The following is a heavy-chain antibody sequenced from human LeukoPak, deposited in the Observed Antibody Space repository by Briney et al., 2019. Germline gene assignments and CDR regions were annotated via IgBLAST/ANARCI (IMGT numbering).Heavy chain of an antibody. V-gene: IGHV1-69*05. Sequence: ASVKVSCKASGGTFSSYAISWVRQAPGRGLEWMGGIIPIFGTANYAQKFQGRVTITTDESTSTAYMELSSLRSEDTAVYYCAGGGTYYYGSGSYRFFDYWGQGTLVTVSS. CDR1: GGTFSSYA. CDR3: AGGGTYYYGSGSYRFFDY. J-gene: IGHJ4*02. D-gene: IGHD3-10*01. CDR2: IIPIFGTA.